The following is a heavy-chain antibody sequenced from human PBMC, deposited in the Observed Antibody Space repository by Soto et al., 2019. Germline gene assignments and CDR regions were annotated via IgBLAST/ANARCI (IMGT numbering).Heavy chain of an antibody. Sequence: QVQLVQSGAEVKKPGSSVKVSCKASGGTFSSYAISWVRQAPGQGLEWMGGIIPIFGTANYAQKFQGRVTITADEPTSTAYMELSSLRSEDTAVYYCARVVTVVKSFHYWYFDLWGRGTLVTASS. CDR2: IIPIFGTA. D-gene: IGHD2-15*01. V-gene: IGHV1-69*12. CDR1: GGTFSSYA. CDR3: ARVVTVVKSFHYWYFDL. J-gene: IGHJ2*01.